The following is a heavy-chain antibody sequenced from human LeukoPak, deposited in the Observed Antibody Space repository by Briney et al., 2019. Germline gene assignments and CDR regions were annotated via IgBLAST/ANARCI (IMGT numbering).Heavy chain of an antibody. J-gene: IGHJ3*02. CDR2: ISSSGSTI. D-gene: IGHD5-18*01. V-gene: IGHV3-48*03. CDR1: GFTFSSYE. CDR3: VRGRGFSHGWPVDTFDM. Sequence: GGSLRLSCAASGFTFSSYEMNWVRQAPGRGLEWVSYISSSGSTIYYADSVKGRFTISRDNAKNSLYLQMNSLRAEDTAVYYCVRGRGFSHGWPVDTFDMWGQGTMVTVSS.